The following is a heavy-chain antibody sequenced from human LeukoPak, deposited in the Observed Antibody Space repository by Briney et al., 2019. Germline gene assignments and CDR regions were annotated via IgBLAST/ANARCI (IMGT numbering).Heavy chain of an antibody. Sequence: SSETLSLTCTVSGGSISSGGYYWSWIRQHPGKGLEWIGYIYYSGSTYYNPSLKSRVTISVDTSKNQFSLKLSSVTAADTAVYYCARYSGYDDGYDYWGQGTLVTVSS. D-gene: IGHD5-12*01. V-gene: IGHV4-30-4*08. CDR3: ARYSGYDDGYDY. CDR2: IYYSGST. CDR1: GGSISSGGYY. J-gene: IGHJ4*02.